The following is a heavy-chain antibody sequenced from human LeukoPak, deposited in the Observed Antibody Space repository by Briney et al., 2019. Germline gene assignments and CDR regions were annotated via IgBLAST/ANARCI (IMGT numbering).Heavy chain of an antibody. Sequence: PGGSLRLSCAASGFTFSDYYMSWIRQAPGKGLEWVSFINSSGSNIYYADSMKGRFTISRDNAKNSVYLQMNSLRAEDTAVYYCARGLGYCSGGSCPRRAFDIWGQGTVVTVSS. D-gene: IGHD2-15*01. CDR3: ARGLGYCSGGSCPRRAFDI. CDR2: INSSGSNI. CDR1: GFTFSDYY. V-gene: IGHV3-11*01. J-gene: IGHJ3*02.